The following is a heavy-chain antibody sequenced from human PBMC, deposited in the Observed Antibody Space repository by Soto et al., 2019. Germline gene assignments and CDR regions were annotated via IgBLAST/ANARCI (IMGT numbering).Heavy chain of an antibody. CDR2: IYYSGNT. CDR1: GGSIGSGGYY. Sequence: QVQLQESGPGLVKPSQTLSLTCTVSGGSIGSGGYYWSWIRQHPGKGLEWIGYIYYSGNTFYNPSLKSRITMSVDTSKNQFSLKLTSVTAADTAVYYCARYEYYGSGRFSPRGQGTLVTVSS. J-gene: IGHJ5*02. V-gene: IGHV4-31*03. D-gene: IGHD3-10*01. CDR3: ARYEYYGSGRFSP.